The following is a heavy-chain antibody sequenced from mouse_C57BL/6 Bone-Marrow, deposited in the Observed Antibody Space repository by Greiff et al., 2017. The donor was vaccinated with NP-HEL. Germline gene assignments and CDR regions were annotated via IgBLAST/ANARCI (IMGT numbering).Heavy chain of an antibody. V-gene: IGHV5-4*03. CDR1: GFTFSSYA. Sequence: DVKLVESGGGLVKPGGSLKLSCAASGFTFSSYAMSWVRQTPEKRLEWVATISDGGSYTYYPDNVKGRFTISRDNAKNNLYLQMSHLKSEDTAMYYCARGVLWSFAYWGQGTLVTVSA. CDR2: ISDGGSYT. D-gene: IGHD1-1*02. CDR3: ARGVLWSFAY. J-gene: IGHJ3*01.